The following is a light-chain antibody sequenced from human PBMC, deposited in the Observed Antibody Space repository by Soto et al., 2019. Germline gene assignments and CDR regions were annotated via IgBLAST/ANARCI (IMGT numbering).Light chain of an antibody. V-gene: IGLV3-27*01. J-gene: IGLJ2*01. Sequence: SSELTQPSSVSVSPGQTATITCSGDVLAKKFARWFQRKPGQAPVMVIYKDSERPSGIPERFSGSTSETTVTLIISGAQVEDEAEYYCYSESDSNLIFGGGTKLTVL. CDR3: YSESDSNLI. CDR1: VLAKKF. CDR2: KDS.